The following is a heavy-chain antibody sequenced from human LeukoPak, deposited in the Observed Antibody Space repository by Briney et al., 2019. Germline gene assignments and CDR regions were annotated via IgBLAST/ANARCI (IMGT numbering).Heavy chain of an antibody. D-gene: IGHD2-15*01. CDR3: AKGRYCSGGSCYPHFDY. CDR2: ISGSGGRT. J-gene: IGHJ4*02. Sequence: GGSLRLSCAASGFTFSSYAMSWVRQAPGKGLEWVSAISGSGGRTYYADSVKGRFTISRDNSKNTLYLQMNSLRAEDTAVYYCAKGRYCSGGSCYPHFDYWGQGTLVTVSS. CDR1: GFTFSSYA. V-gene: IGHV3-23*01.